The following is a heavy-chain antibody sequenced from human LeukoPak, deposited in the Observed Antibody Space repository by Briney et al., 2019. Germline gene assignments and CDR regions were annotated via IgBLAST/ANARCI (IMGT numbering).Heavy chain of an antibody. CDR1: GFTFSSYA. Sequence: GGSLRLSCAASGFTFSSYAMSWVRQAPGKGLEWVSGISGSGGSTYYADSVKGRFAISRDNSKNTLYLQMNSLRAEDTAVYYCARRDLHYYDSSGYHPYFDYWGQGTLVTVSS. CDR3: ARRDLHYYDSSGYHPYFDY. CDR2: ISGSGGST. D-gene: IGHD3-22*01. J-gene: IGHJ4*02. V-gene: IGHV3-23*01.